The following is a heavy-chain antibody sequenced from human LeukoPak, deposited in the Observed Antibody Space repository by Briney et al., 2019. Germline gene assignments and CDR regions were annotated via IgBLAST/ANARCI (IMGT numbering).Heavy chain of an antibody. D-gene: IGHD5-18*01. V-gene: IGHV3-33*01. Sequence: PGGSLRLSCAASGFTFSSYGMHWVRQAPGKGLEWVAVIWYDGSNKYYADSVKGRFTISRDNSKNTLYLQMNSLRAEDPAVYYCASGLSSYGSIYYYYGMDVGAQGPRAP. J-gene: IGHJ6*02. CDR3: ASGLSSYGSIYYYYGMDV. CDR2: IWYDGSNK. CDR1: GFTFSSYG.